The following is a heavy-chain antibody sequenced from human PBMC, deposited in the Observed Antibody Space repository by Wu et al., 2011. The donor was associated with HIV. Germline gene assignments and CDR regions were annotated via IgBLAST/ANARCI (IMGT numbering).Heavy chain of an antibody. D-gene: IGHD4-23*01. CDR2: INPSGGST. CDR1: GYTFTSYY. CDR3: ARDQEMTTLAPNWFDP. Sequence: QVQLVQSGAEVKKPGASVKVSCKASGYTFTSYYMHWVRQAPGQGLEWMGIINPSGGSTSYAQKFQGRVTMTRDTSTSTVYMELSSLRSEDTAVYYCARDQEMTTLAPNWFDPWGQGTLGHRLL. V-gene: IGHV1-46*01. J-gene: IGHJ5*02.